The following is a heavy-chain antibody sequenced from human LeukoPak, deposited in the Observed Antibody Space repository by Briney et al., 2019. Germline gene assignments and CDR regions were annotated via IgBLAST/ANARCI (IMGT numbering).Heavy chain of an antibody. CDR1: GYTFTKYD. V-gene: IGHV1-8*03. D-gene: IGHD6-6*01. CDR3: ARQMVIGSSDDAFDI. J-gene: IGHJ3*02. Sequence: GASVKVSCKASGYTFTKYDVNWVRQATGQGLEWMGWMNPNSGNTGYAQKFQGRVTITRNTSITTAYMELSSLRSGDTAVYYCARQMVIGSSDDAFDIWGQGTMVTVSS. CDR2: MNPNSGNT.